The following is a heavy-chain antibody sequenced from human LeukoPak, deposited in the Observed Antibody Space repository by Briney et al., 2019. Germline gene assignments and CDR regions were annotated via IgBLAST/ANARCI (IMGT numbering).Heavy chain of an antibody. V-gene: IGHV3-21*01. J-gene: IGHJ6*02. CDR2: ISSSSSYI. Sequence: GGSLRLSCAASGFTFSSYSMNWVRQAPGKGLEWVSSISSSSSYIYYADSVKGRFTISRDNAKNSLYLQMNSLRAEDTAVYYCARDFKRPPEYYYYYYGMDVWGQGTTVTVSS. D-gene: IGHD6-25*01. CDR3: ARDFKRPPEYYYYYYGMDV. CDR1: GFTFSSYS.